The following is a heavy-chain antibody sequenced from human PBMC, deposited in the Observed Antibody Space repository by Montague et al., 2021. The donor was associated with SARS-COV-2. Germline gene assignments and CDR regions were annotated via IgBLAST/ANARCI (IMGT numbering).Heavy chain of an antibody. CDR1: GFTVSSNY. V-gene: IGHV3-53*01. J-gene: IGHJ4*02. D-gene: IGHD5-18*01. CDR3: TRLGWGYSDGLDY. Sequence: SLRLSCAASGFTVSSNYMSWVRQAPGKGLEWVSVIYSGGSTYYADSVKGRFTISRGNSKNTLYLQMNSLRAEDTAMYYCTRLGWGYSDGLDYWGQGTLVTVSS. CDR2: IYSGGST.